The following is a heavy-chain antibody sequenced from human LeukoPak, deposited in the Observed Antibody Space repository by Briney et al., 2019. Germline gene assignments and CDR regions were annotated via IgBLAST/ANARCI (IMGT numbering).Heavy chain of an antibody. CDR3: VLRERLGELSLDY. Sequence: GSLRLSCAASGFTFSSYGMHWVRQAPGKGLEWVAVISYDGSNKYYADSVRGRFTISRDNSKNTLYLQMNSLRAEDTAVYYCVLRERLGELSLDYWGQGTLVTVSS. CDR2: ISYDGSNK. J-gene: IGHJ4*02. D-gene: IGHD3-16*02. V-gene: IGHV3-30*03. CDR1: GFTFSSYG.